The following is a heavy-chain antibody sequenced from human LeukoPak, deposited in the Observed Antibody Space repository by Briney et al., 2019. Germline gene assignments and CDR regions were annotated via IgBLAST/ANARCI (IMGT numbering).Heavy chain of an antibody. Sequence: ASVKVSCKGSGFTFSTFAISWVRQAPGQGLEWMGWINPNSGGTNYAQKFQGRVTMTRDTSISTAYMELSRLRSDDTAVYYCASGVEQQLPRGYYYGMDVWGQGTTVTVSS. J-gene: IGHJ6*02. CDR2: INPNSGGT. CDR1: GFTFSTFA. V-gene: IGHV1-2*02. CDR3: ASGVEQQLPRGYYYGMDV. D-gene: IGHD6-13*01.